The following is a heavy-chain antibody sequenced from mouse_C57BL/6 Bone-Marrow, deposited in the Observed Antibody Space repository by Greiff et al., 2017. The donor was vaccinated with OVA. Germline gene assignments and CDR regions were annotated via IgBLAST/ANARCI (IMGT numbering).Heavy chain of an antibody. Sequence: DVMLVESGGGLVQPGGSLSLSCAASGFTFTDYYMSWVRQPPGKALEWLGFIRNKANGYTTEYSASVKGRFTISRDNSQSILYLQMNALRAEDSATYYCARYYYGSSSYYAMDYWGQGTSVTVSS. J-gene: IGHJ4*01. CDR1: GFTFTDYY. V-gene: IGHV7-3*01. CDR3: ARYYYGSSSYYAMDY. CDR2: IRNKANGYTT. D-gene: IGHD1-1*01.